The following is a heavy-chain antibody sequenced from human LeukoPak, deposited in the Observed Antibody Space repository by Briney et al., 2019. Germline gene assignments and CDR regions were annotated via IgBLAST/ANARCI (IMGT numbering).Heavy chain of an antibody. CDR2: ISNSDTT. Sequence: GGSLRLSCAASGFAVSGNHMTWVRQAPGKGLEWVSVISNSDTTYYADSVKGRLTNSRDNSENTIYLQMNSLRAEDTAVYYCAGYGGYSFWGQGTLVTVSS. CDR1: GFAVSGNH. V-gene: IGHV3-66*01. CDR3: AGYGGYSF. J-gene: IGHJ4*02. D-gene: IGHD4-23*01.